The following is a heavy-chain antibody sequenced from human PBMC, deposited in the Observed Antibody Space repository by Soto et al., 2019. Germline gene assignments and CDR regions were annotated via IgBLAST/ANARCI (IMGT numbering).Heavy chain of an antibody. J-gene: IGHJ6*02. Sequence: EVQLVESGGGLVQPGGSLILSCAASGFNFSSYDMHWVRQVTGKGLEWVSIIGTAGDTYSPGSVKGRFTISRENANNSLYLQMNSLRAEETAVYYCARGGRGRSWYAREGDYDYYGVDGWGQGTTVTVS. CDR2: IGTAGDT. CDR1: GFNFSSYD. V-gene: IGHV3-13*01. D-gene: IGHD6-13*01. CDR3: ARGGRGRSWYAREGDYDYYGVDG.